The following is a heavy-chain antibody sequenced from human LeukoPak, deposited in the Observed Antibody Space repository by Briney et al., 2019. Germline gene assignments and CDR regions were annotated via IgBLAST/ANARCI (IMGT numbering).Heavy chain of an antibody. J-gene: IGHJ4*02. CDR3: ARDGRFPPEVLPRYFDS. CDR1: GGSVSSSAYY. Sequence: NPSETLSLTCTVSGGSVSSSAYYWGWIRQPPEKGLEWIGNIYYSGSTYYNPSLKCRVTISIDTSKNQFSLKLSSVTAADTAVYYCARDGRFPPEVLPRYFDSWGQGTLVTVSS. CDR2: IYYSGST. V-gene: IGHV4-39*07. D-gene: IGHD1-14*01.